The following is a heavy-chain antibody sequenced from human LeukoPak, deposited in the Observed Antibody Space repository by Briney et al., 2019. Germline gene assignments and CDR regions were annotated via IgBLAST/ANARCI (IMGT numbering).Heavy chain of an antibody. V-gene: IGHV1-69*04. J-gene: IGHJ4*02. D-gene: IGHD5-18*01. CDR1: GGTFSSYA. Sequence: ASVKVSCKASGGTFSSYAISWVRQAPGQGLEWMGRIIPIFGIANYAQKFQGRVTITADKSTSTAYMELSSLRSEDTAVYYCARDGYTAMVADYWGQGTLVTVSS. CDR3: ARDGYTAMVADY. CDR2: IIPIFGIA.